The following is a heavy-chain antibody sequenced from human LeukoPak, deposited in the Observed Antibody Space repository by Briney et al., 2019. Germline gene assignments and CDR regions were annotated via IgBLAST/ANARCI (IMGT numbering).Heavy chain of an antibody. CDR1: GFTFRSYG. Sequence: GGSLRLSCAASGFTFRSYGMHWVRQAPGKGLEWVAVIWYDGSNKYYADSVKGRFTISRDNSKNTLYLQMNSLRAEDTAVYYCARDRRAGTMVRGALDYWGQGTLVTVSS. D-gene: IGHD3-10*01. V-gene: IGHV3-33*01. J-gene: IGHJ4*02. CDR3: ARDRRAGTMVRGALDY. CDR2: IWYDGSNK.